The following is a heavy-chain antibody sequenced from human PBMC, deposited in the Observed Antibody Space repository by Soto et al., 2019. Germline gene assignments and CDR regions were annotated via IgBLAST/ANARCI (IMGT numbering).Heavy chain of an antibody. CDR3: ARINNYYDSSGYYPDY. CDR1: GFTFSSYE. J-gene: IGHJ4*02. V-gene: IGHV3-48*03. D-gene: IGHD3-22*01. CDR2: ISSSGSTI. Sequence: VGSLRLSCAASGFTFSSYEMNWVRQAPGKGLEWVSYISSSGSTIYYADSVKGRFTISRDNAKNSLYLQMNSLRAEDTAVYYCARINNYYDSSGYYPDYWGQGTLVTVSS.